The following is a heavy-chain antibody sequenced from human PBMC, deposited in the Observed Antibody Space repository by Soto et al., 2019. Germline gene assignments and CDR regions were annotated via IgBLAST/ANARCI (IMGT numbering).Heavy chain of an antibody. CDR2: IGPYNGNT. CDR3: ARCYCTVGSCYTCWHFDL. Sequence: QAQLVQSGAEVKKPGASVKVSCQAGGYTFADYGISWVRQAPGQGLEWVGWIGPYNGNTNYAQNIQDRGTMTTDTSTNTAYMELRSLRSDDTALYYCARCYCTVGSCYTCWHFDLWGRGTLLTVSS. CDR1: GYTFADYG. V-gene: IGHV1-18*01. D-gene: IGHD2-15*01. J-gene: IGHJ2*01.